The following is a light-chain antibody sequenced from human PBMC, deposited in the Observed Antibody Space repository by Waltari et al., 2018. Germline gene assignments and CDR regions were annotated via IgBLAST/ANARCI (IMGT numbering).Light chain of an antibody. CDR1: QSISSS. Sequence: DIQMTQSPSTLSASVGDRVTITCRASQSISSSLAWYQQKPGKAPKLLIYKAPSLESGVPSRFSGSGSGTEFTLTISSLQPDDFATYYCQQYNSYPLTFGGGTKVEIK. V-gene: IGKV1-5*03. J-gene: IGKJ4*01. CDR3: QQYNSYPLT. CDR2: KAP.